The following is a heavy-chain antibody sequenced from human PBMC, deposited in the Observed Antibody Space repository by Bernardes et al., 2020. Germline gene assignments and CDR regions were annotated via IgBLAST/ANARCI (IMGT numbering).Heavy chain of an antibody. V-gene: IGHV4-34*01. CDR2: INHRGST. CDR3: ARALGYCSGGSCYSSWFDP. J-gene: IGHJ5*02. Sequence: SETLSLTCAVYGGSFSGYYWSWIRQPPGKGLEWIGEINHRGSTNYNPSLKSRVTISVDTSKNQFSLKLSSVTAADTAVYYCARALGYCSGGSCYSSWFDPWGQGTLVTVSS. CDR1: GGSFSGYY. D-gene: IGHD2-15*01.